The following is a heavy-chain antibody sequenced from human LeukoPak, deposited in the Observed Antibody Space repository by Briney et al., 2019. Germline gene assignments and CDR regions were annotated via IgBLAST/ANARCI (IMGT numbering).Heavy chain of an antibody. CDR1: GFTFDDYA. D-gene: IGHD1-26*01. J-gene: IGHJ4*02. CDR3: AKGMGKRMGATQLFDY. V-gene: IGHV3-9*03. Sequence: GGSLRLSCAASGFTFDDYAMHWVRQAPGKGLEWVSGISWNSGSIGYADSVKGRFTISRDNAKNSLYLQMNSLRAEDMALYYCAKGMGKRMGATQLFDYWGQGTLVTVSS. CDR2: ISWNSGSI.